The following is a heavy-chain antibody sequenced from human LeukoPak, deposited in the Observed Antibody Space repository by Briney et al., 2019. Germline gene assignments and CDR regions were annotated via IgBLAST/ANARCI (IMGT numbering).Heavy chain of an antibody. V-gene: IGHV3-23*01. CDR3: TTDGSPQWLGFDP. CDR2: ISGGGDIT. Sequence: GGSLRLSCVASGFTFSTYAMSWVRQTPAKGLEWVSVISGGGDITYYADSVKGRFTISRDNSENTVYLQMNSLRAEDTAVYYCTTDGSPQWLGFDPWGQGTLVTVSS. J-gene: IGHJ5*02. D-gene: IGHD6-19*01. CDR1: GFTFSTYA.